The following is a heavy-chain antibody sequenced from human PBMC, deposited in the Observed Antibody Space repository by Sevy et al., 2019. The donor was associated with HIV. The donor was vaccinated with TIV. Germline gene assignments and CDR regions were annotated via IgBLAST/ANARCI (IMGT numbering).Heavy chain of an antibody. Sequence: GGSLRLSCAASGFTFSSYPMHWVRQAPGKGLEWVSFISFDGTYKYYADSVKGRFTITRDNSKNTLFLQMNSLGAEDTAFYYCVRETTMLPRGAFDFWGQGTIVTVSS. CDR2: ISFDGTYK. D-gene: IGHD3-10*01. CDR1: GFTFSSYP. CDR3: VRETTMLPRGAFDF. J-gene: IGHJ3*01. V-gene: IGHV3-30-3*01.